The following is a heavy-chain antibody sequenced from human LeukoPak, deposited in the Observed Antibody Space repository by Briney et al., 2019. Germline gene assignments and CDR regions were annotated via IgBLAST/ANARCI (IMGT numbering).Heavy chain of an antibody. D-gene: IGHD6-19*01. V-gene: IGHV4-59*08. CDR3: ARRDTGWNYCDY. Sequence: GSLRLSCAASGFTFSKYAMSWVRQAPGKGLEWIGDIHYKGSTNYNLSLKRRVTISVDTSKNHLSLNLTSVLAADTAIYYCARRDTGWNYCDYWGQGILVTVSS. CDR1: GFTFSKYA. CDR2: IHYKGST. J-gene: IGHJ4*02.